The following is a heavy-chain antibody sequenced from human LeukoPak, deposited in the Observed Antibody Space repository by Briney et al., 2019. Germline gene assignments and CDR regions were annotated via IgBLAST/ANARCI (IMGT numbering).Heavy chain of an antibody. Sequence: GESLKISCKGSGYNFSNYWIAWVRQMPGKGLEWMGIIYPGDSETRYSPSLQGQVTISADKSISTAYLQWSSLKASDTAMYYCARQDYSNYYYYGVDVWGQGTKVTVSS. V-gene: IGHV5-51*01. CDR1: GYNFSNYW. D-gene: IGHD4-11*01. CDR3: ARQDYSNYYYYGVDV. J-gene: IGHJ6*02. CDR2: IYPGDSET.